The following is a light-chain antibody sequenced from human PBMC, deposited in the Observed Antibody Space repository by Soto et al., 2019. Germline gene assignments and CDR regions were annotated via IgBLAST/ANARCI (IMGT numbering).Light chain of an antibody. CDR3: QQLNSYPFT. J-gene: IGKJ4*02. CDR1: QGISSY. Sequence: DIQLTQSPSFLSASVGDRVTITCRASQGISSYLAWYQQKPGKAPKLLIYAASTLESGVPSRFSGSRSGTEFTLTISSQQPEELATYYCQQLNSYPFTFGGGTKVEIK. V-gene: IGKV1-9*01. CDR2: AAS.